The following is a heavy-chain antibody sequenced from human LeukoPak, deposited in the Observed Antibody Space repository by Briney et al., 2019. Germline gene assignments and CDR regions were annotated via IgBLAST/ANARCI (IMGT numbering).Heavy chain of an antibody. CDR2: LSYDGFTQ. J-gene: IGHJ4*02. CDR1: GFTFSSYG. Sequence: GGSLRLSCAASGFTFSSYGMHWVRQAPGKGLEWVAVLSYDGFTQYYAESVKGRFTISRDNSKDTLYLQMNSLTPEDTAVYYCARDRLPSHQDDFDYWGQGTLVTVSS. D-gene: IGHD3-3*01. CDR3: ARDRLPSHQDDFDY. V-gene: IGHV3-30*19.